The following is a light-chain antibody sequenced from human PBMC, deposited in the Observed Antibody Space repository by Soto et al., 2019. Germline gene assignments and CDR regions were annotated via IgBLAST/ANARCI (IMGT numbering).Light chain of an antibody. CDR3: QHNYPTPPT. V-gene: IGKV1-39*01. CDR1: QTIGTN. J-gene: IGKJ1*01. Sequence: DIQMTQSPSSLSASVGDRVSITCRASQTIGTNLNWYQQKPGKAPKVLIYGASTLQGGMPSRFSGSGSGTDFTLTISSLQPEDFATYFCQHNYPTPPTFGQGTKVESK. CDR2: GAS.